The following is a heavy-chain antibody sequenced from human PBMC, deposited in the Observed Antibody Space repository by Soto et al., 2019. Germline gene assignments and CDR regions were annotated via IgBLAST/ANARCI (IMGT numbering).Heavy chain of an antibody. CDR2: MNAGVGNT. Sequence: HVELVQSGADVKNPGASVTISCKASGYTFTDYALHWVRQAPGQRLEWMGWMNAGVGNTLYSQKFQGRITITRDTSASTAYMELNSLKSEDTAIYYCARDTGYTFGSLNYWGLGTLVTVSS. V-gene: IGHV1-3*01. CDR3: ARDTGYTFGSLNY. D-gene: IGHD5-18*01. CDR1: GYTFTDYA. J-gene: IGHJ4*02.